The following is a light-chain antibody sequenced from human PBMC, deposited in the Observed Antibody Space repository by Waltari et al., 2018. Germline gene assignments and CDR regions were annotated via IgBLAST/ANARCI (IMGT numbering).Light chain of an antibody. CDR3: ASWDDSLNGHWV. CDR1: TSNIGSNL. J-gene: IGLJ3*02. V-gene: IGLV1-44*01. Sequence: QSVLTQPPSASGTPGQRVTISCSGSTSNIGSNLVNWYQQLPGKAPNLLIYRSDQRPSGVPDRCSGSKYGTSASLAISGLQSEDEADYYCASWDDSLNGHWVFGGGTKVTVL. CDR2: RSD.